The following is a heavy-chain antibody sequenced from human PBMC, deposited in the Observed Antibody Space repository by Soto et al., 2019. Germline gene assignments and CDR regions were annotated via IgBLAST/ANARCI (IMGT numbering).Heavy chain of an antibody. CDR1: GGSISSSGYY. CDR2: IYYSGST. Sequence: QVQLQESGPGLVKPSQTLSLTCTVSGGSISSSGYYWSWIRQHPGNGLEWIGYIYYSGSTYYNPSLKSRVTISVDTSKNQFSLKLSSVTAADTVVYYCARVCGGDCHYGMDVWGQGTTVTVSS. D-gene: IGHD2-21*02. J-gene: IGHJ6*02. CDR3: ARVCGGDCHYGMDV. V-gene: IGHV4-31*03.